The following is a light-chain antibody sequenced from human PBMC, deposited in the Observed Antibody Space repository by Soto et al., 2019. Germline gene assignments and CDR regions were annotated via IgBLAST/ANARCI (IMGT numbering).Light chain of an antibody. V-gene: IGKV3-15*01. CDR1: QNVYNK. Sequence: EIVMTQSPATLSVSPGERVTFSCRASQNVYNKLAWYQHKPGQAPRLLISGASTGATGVPPRFSASGSGTDFTLTVNSLQSEDIAVYYCQQYSIWRTFGQGTKVEIK. J-gene: IGKJ1*01. CDR3: QQYSIWRT. CDR2: GAS.